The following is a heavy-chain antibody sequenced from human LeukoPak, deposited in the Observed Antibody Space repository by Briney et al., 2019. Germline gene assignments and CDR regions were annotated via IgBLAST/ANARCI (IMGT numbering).Heavy chain of an antibody. CDR3: ARLRLERIRHLDY. CDR2: IYPGDSYT. D-gene: IGHD2-15*01. CDR1: GYSFTSYW. J-gene: IGHJ4*02. Sequence: GESLKISCKGSGYSFTSYWIGWVRQMPGKGLEWIGIIYPGDSYTRYSPSFQGQVTIQPDKSLSTAYLQWSSLKASDTAMYYCARLRLERIRHLDYWGQGTLVTVSS. V-gene: IGHV5-51*01.